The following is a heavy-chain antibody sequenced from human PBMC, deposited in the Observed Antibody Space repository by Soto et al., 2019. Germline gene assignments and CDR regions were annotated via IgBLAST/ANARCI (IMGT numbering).Heavy chain of an antibody. V-gene: IGHV4-34*01. D-gene: IGHD3-22*01. CDR1: GGSFSGYY. J-gene: IGHJ4*02. CDR3: ARGRTGDDSSGYYYYFDY. CDR2: INHSGST. Sequence: PSETLSLTCAVYGGSFSGYYWSWICQPPGKGLEWIGEINHSGSTNYNPSLKSRVTISVDTSKNQFSLKLSSVTAADTAVYYCARGRTGDDSSGYYYYFDYWGQGTRVTVS.